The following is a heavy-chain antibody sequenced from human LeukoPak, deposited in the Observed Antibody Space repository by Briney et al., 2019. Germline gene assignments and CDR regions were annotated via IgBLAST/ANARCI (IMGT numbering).Heavy chain of an antibody. J-gene: IGHJ6*03. Sequence: GGSLRLSCAATGFTFSVYAMTWVRQPPGKGLEWVSSISGSGGRTYYADSVKGRFTISRDNSKNTLSLQMNSLRAEDTAVYYCAKTPVGGATPYYYYMDVWGRGTTVTVSS. CDR3: AKTPVGGATPYYYYMDV. V-gene: IGHV3-23*01. CDR2: ISGSGGRT. CDR1: GFTFSVYA. D-gene: IGHD1-26*01.